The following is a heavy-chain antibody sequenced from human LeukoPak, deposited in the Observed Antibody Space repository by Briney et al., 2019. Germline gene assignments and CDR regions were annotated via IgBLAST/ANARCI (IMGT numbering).Heavy chain of an antibody. V-gene: IGHV3-48*03. Sequence: GGSLRLSCAASGFDFNIYEMIWVRQAPGKEPEWISYISSSGSLVYYADSVKGRFTISRDNAKNSLYLQMDSLRAEDTAVYYCARVPWGSGSQGGWGQGTLVTVSS. CDR3: ARVPWGSGSQGG. J-gene: IGHJ4*02. CDR1: GFDFNIYE. CDR2: ISSSGSLV. D-gene: IGHD3-10*01.